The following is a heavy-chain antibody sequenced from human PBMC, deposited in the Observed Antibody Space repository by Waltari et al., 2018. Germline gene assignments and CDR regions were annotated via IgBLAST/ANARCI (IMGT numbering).Heavy chain of an antibody. CDR3: AGLSGDRGYRWYFDV. Sequence: HVPLHEPVPGLVEPTQPLSPTCAASGGSIYSGSYYWSWIGQPARKGLQWIGYIYTGGSTNYNPSLESGATISVDTAKTEFSLQRSSGSAEDTAEYYCAGLSGDRGYRWYFDVWGRGTLVTVSS. V-gene: IGHV4-61*09. J-gene: IGHJ2*01. CDR2: IYTGGST. D-gene: IGHD6-13*01. CDR1: GGSIYSGSYY.